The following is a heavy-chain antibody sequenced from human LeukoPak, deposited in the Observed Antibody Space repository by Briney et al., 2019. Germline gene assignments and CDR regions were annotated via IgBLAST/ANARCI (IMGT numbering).Heavy chain of an antibody. V-gene: IGHV1-46*01. CDR1: GYTFTTYY. D-gene: IGHD2-2*01. CDR3: AREIGVVPSAMGFDP. J-gene: IGHJ5*02. Sequence: EASVKVSCKASGYTFTTYYIHWVRQAPGQGLEWMGVINPSGGSTSLAQKFQARLTMTRDTSTSTVYMELSVLSSEDTAVYDCAREIGVVPSAMGFDPWGQGTLVTVSS. CDR2: INPSGGST.